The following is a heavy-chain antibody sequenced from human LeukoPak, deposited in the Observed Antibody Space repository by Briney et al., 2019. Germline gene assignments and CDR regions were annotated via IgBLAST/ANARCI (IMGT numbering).Heavy chain of an antibody. CDR3: ASSRLYSSSWYHFDY. J-gene: IGHJ4*02. V-gene: IGHV1-69*13. Sequence: SVKVSCKASGHTFTSYAISWVRQAPGQGLEWMGGIIPIFGTANYAQKFQGRVTITADESTSTAYMELSSLRSEDTAVYYCASSRLYSSSWYHFDYWGQGTLVTVSS. D-gene: IGHD6-13*01. CDR1: GHTFTSYA. CDR2: IIPIFGTA.